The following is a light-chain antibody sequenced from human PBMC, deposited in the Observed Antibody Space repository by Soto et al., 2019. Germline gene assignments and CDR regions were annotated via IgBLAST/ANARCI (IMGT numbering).Light chain of an antibody. CDR3: QTWGTGTVV. J-gene: IGLJ2*01. CDR2: LNSDGSH. Sequence: QLVLTQSPSASASLGASGKLTCTLSTGHSSYAIAWHQQQPEKGPRYLMKLNSDGSHSKGDGIPDRCSGSSSGAERYLTISSLRSEDEADYFCQTWGTGTVVFGGGTKLTVL. V-gene: IGLV4-69*01. CDR1: TGHSSYA.